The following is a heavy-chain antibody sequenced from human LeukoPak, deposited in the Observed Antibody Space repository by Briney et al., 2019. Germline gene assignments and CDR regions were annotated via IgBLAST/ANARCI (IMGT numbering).Heavy chain of an antibody. Sequence: SETLSLTCTVSGGSISSSGYYWGWIRQPPGKGLEWIGSIYSSGSSYQNPFLKSRVTISVDTSKNQFSLKLSSLTAADTALYYCARQRGYTYGLFDYWGQGALVTVSS. CDR1: GGSISSSGYY. V-gene: IGHV4-39*01. CDR3: ARQRGYTYGLFDY. CDR2: IYSSGSS. J-gene: IGHJ4*02. D-gene: IGHD5-18*01.